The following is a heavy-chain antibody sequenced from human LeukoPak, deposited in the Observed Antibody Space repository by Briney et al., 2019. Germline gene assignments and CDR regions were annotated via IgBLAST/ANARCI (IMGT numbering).Heavy chain of an antibody. Sequence: PGGSLRLSCAASGFTFSSYWMSWVRQAPGKGLEWVANINQDGSQENYVDSVKGRFTISRDNAKNSLSLQMNTLTVDDTAVYYCAGSLWPEDFWGQGTLVTVSS. CDR3: AGSLWPEDF. CDR1: GFTFSSYW. CDR2: INQDGSQE. J-gene: IGHJ4*02. D-gene: IGHD2-21*01. V-gene: IGHV3-7*02.